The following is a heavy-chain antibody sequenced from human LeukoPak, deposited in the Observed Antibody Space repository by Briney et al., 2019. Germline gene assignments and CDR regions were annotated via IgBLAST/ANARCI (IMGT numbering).Heavy chain of an antibody. CDR2: ISDADGSIT. V-gene: IGHV3-74*01. CDR3: ARDLSGYSDY. D-gene: IGHD2-15*01. J-gene: IGHJ4*02. Sequence: GGSLRLSCAASGFTLSSYWLHWVRQAPGKGLVWVSRISDADGSITDYADSVRGRFTISRDTAKNTLYLEMNSLGAEDTAVYYCARDLSGYSDYWGQGTLVAVSS. CDR1: GFTLSSYW.